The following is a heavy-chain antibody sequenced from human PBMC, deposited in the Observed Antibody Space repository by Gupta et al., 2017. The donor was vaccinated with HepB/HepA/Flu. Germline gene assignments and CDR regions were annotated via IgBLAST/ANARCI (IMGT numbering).Heavy chain of an antibody. CDR2: IKPNSGAT. V-gene: IGHV1-2*02. D-gene: IGHD2-2*02. J-gene: IGHJ1*01. CDR1: GYTFTGYY. CDR3: ARELCSSPNCDKNFQE. Sequence: QVQLVQSGAEVKKPGASVKVSCKVSGYTFTGYYMHWVRQAPGQGLEWMGWIKPNSGATGYGQQFQGRLTRTRDTSISTVYMELTRLRSDDTALYYGARELCSSPNCDKNFQEWGQGTRGTVSS.